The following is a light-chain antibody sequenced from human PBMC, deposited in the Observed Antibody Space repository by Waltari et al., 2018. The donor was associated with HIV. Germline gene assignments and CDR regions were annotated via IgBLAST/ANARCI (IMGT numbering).Light chain of an antibody. CDR1: SSDIGSFDY. Sequence: QSALTQPRSVSGSPGQSVTISCTGTSSDIGSFDYVSWYQQYPGKAPKVIIYEASQRPSGVPDRFTASKSGITASLTISGLQDEDEADYYCCSYAGTYTYVFGTGTTVTVL. CDR2: EAS. J-gene: IGLJ1*01. V-gene: IGLV2-11*01. CDR3: CSYAGTYTYV.